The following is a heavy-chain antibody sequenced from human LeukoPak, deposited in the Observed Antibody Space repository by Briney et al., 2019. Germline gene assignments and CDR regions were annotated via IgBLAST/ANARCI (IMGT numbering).Heavy chain of an antibody. CDR3: ARGSQWTNGVTDF. D-gene: IGHD6-19*01. CDR2: ITTTGTHT. J-gene: IGHJ4*02. V-gene: IGHV3-21*01. CDR1: GFTFSDCN. Sequence: TGGSLRLSCAASGFTFSDCNMNWVRQAPGKGLKWVSSITTTGTHTYYADSVKGRFTISRDNAKNSLYLQMISLRVEDTAVYYCARGSQWTNGVTDFWGQGTLVTVSS.